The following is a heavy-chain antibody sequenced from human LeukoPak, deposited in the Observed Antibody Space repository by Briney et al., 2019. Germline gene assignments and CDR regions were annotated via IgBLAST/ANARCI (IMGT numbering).Heavy chain of an antibody. CDR2: ISGSGGST. V-gene: IGHV3-23*01. D-gene: IGHD3-9*01. CDR1: GFTFSSYA. J-gene: IGHJ4*02. Sequence: PGGSLRLSCAASGFTFSSYAMSWVRQAPGKGLEWVSAISGSGGSTNYADSVKGRFTISRDNSKNTLYLQMNSLRAEDTAVYYCAKRRYDILTGYSFDYWGQGTLVTVSS. CDR3: AKRRYDILTGYSFDY.